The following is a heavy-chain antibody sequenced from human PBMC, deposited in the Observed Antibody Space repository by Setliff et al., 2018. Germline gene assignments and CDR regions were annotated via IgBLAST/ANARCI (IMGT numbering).Heavy chain of an antibody. D-gene: IGHD2-15*01. V-gene: IGHV5-51*01. CDR3: ARWDCSGDNCQSGFDY. J-gene: IGHJ4*02. CDR1: GYTFTNSW. Sequence: GESLKISCKGSGYTFTNSWINWVRQMPGKGLEWMGIIYPGDSDATYSPSFQGQVTISADKSITTAYLQWSSLRASDTAMYYCARWDCSGDNCQSGFDYWGQGTRVTVSS. CDR2: IYPGDSDA.